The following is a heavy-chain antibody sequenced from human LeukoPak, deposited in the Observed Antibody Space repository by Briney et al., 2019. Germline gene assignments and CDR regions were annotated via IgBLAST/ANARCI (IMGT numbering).Heavy chain of an antibody. CDR2: ISYDGSNK. D-gene: IGHD2-2*01. CDR1: GFTFSSYG. CDR3: ARDRVGVQVPAANTNWFDP. V-gene: IGHV3-30*03. Sequence: PGRSLRLSCAASGFTFSSYGMHWVRQAPGKGLEWVAVISYDGSNKYHADSVKGRFTISRDNSKNTLYLQMNSLRAEDTAVYYCARDRVGVQVPAANTNWFDPWGQGTLVTVSS. J-gene: IGHJ5*02.